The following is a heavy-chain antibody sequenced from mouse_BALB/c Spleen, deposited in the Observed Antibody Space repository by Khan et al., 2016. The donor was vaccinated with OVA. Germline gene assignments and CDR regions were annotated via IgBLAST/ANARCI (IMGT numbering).Heavy chain of an antibody. Sequence: VELVESGPGLVAPSQSLSITCTISGFSLTNYGVHWVRQPPGKGLEWLVVIWSDGSTTYNSALKSRLTISKDNSKSQVFLKMNSLQTDDTAMYFCARQPYYHYNVMDYWGQGTSVTAPS. V-gene: IGHV2-6-1*01. CDR1: GFSLTNYG. CDR2: IWSDGST. J-gene: IGHJ4*01. CDR3: ARQPYYHYNVMDY. D-gene: IGHD2-10*01.